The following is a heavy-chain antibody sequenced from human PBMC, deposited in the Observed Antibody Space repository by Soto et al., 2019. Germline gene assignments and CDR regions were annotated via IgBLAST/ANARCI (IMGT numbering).Heavy chain of an antibody. Sequence: SETLSLAGDVNGGCFSGYYLTWIRQRPGKGLEWIVEIDHSGSTNYNPSLKRRVTISVDTSKNQFSLNLRSVTAADTAVYYCARVKVRYRVPADITRYYYGLDVWGQGTTVTVS. CDR2: IDHSGST. V-gene: IGHV4-34*01. CDR3: ARVKVRYRVPADITRYYYGLDV. J-gene: IGHJ6*02. CDR1: GGCFSGYY. D-gene: IGHD2-2*02.